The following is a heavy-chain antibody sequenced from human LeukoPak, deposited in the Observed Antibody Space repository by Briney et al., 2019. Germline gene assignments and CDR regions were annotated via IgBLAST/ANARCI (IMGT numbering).Heavy chain of an antibody. J-gene: IGHJ5*02. CDR2: IWYDGSNK. CDR1: GFTSSSYG. D-gene: IGHD3-10*01. V-gene: IGHV3-33*01. Sequence: GRSLRLSCVASGFTSSSYGMHWVRQAPGKGLEWVAVIWYDGSNKYYADSVKGRFTISRDNSKNTLYLQMNSLRAEDTAVYYCARDVSGGLDPWGQGTLSPSPQ. CDR3: ARDVSGGLDP.